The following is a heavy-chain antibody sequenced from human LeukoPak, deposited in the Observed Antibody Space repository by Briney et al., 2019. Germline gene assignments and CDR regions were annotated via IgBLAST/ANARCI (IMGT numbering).Heavy chain of an antibody. CDR2: IRSDGSSK. J-gene: IGHJ4*02. D-gene: IGHD2-8*01. CDR3: AKGLNGYLDY. V-gene: IGHV3-30*02. Sequence: GGSLRLSCAASGFTFSSYGMHWVRQAPGKGLEWVAFIRSDGSSKHYADSVKGRFTISRDNSYSTLYVQMNSLRAEGTAVYYCAKGLNGYLDYWGQGTFVTVSS. CDR1: GFTFSSYG.